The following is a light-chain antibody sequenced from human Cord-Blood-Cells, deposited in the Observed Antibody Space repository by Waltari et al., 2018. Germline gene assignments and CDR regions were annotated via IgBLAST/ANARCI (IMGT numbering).Light chain of an antibody. J-gene: IGLJ2*01. Sequence: QSALTPPPSASGSPGQSVTISCTGTSSDVGGFNYVSWYQQHPGKPPKLMIYEVSKRPSGVPDRFSGSKSGNTASLTVSGLQAEDEADYYCSSYAGSNNLVFGGGTKLTVL. CDR3: SSYAGSNNLV. V-gene: IGLV2-8*01. CDR1: SSDVGGFNY. CDR2: EVS.